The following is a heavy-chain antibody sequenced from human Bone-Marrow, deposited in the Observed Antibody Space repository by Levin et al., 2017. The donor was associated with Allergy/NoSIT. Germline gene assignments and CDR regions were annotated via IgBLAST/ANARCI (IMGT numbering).Heavy chain of an antibody. D-gene: IGHD3-10*01. Sequence: PGGSLRLSCAASGFTVSSNYMSWVRQAPGKGLEWVSVIYSGGSTYYADSVKGRFTISRDNSKNTLYLQMNSLRAEDTAVYYCARNSALPMVRGVIGPYYYDYGMDVWGQGTTVTVSS. V-gene: IGHV3-66*01. CDR3: ARNSALPMVRGVIGPYYYDYGMDV. J-gene: IGHJ6*02. CDR1: GFTVSSNY. CDR2: IYSGGST.